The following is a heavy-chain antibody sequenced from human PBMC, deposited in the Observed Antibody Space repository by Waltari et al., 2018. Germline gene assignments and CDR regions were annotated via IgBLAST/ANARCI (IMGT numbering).Heavy chain of an antibody. CDR2: ISSSGSTI. J-gene: IGHJ3*02. CDR3: ARIKTWLPDAFDI. V-gene: IGHV3-48*03. Sequence: EVQLVESGGGLVQPGGSLRLSCAASGFTFRSYEMHWVRQAPGKGLEWVSYISSSGSTIYYADSVKGRFTISRDNAKNSLYLQMNSLRAEDTAVYYCARIKTWLPDAFDIWGQGTMVTVSS. CDR1: GFTFRSYE. D-gene: IGHD3-22*01.